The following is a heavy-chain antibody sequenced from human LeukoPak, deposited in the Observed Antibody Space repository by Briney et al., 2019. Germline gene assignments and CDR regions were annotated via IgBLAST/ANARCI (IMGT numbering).Heavy chain of an antibody. CDR2: IRNKANSYTT. D-gene: IGHD5/OR15-5a*01. V-gene: IGHV3-72*01. CDR3: ARRNSVTQGLDN. Sequence: QTGGSLRLSCAASGFTFIDHYMDWVRQAPGKGLEWIGRIRNKANSYTTEYAASVKGRFTVSRDDSKNSLLLQMNSLESEDTAVYYCARRNSVTQGLDNWGQGTLVTVSS. J-gene: IGHJ4*02. CDR1: GFTFIDHY.